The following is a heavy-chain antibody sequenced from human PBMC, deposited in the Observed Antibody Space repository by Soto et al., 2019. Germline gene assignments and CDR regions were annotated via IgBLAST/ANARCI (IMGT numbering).Heavy chain of an antibody. V-gene: IGHV1-8*01. D-gene: IGHD3-3*01. J-gene: IGHJ5*02. CDR1: GYTFTSYD. CDR2: MNPNSGNT. Sequence: QVQLVQSGAEVKKPGASVKVSCKASGYTFTSYDINWVRQATGQGLEWMGWMNPNSGNTGYAQKFQGRVTMTRNTSISTAYMELSSLRSEDTAVYYCARGVPYYDFWSGYPCSFRFDPWGQGTLVTVSS. CDR3: ARGVPYYDFWSGYPCSFRFDP.